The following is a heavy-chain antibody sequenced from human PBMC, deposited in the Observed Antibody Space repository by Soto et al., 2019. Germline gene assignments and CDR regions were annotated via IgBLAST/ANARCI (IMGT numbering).Heavy chain of an antibody. J-gene: IGHJ4*02. CDR2: IYLGDSAT. CDR3: ASSGYRSRIDY. D-gene: IGHD6-19*01. CDR1: GYSFTSYW. V-gene: IGHV5-51*01. Sequence: PGESLKISCQGSGYSFTSYWIAWVRQMPGKGLEWMGIIYLGDSATRYSPSFQGQVTISADKSISTAFLQWSSLKASDTAMYYCASSGYRSRIDYWGQGTLVTVSS.